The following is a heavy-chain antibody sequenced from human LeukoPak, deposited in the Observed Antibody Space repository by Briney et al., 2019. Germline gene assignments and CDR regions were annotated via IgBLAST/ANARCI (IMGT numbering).Heavy chain of an antibody. Sequence: ASVKVSCKASGYTFTNFAINWVRQAPGQGLEWMGWINTNTGNPTYAQGFTGRFVFSLDTSVSTAYLQISSLKAEDTAVYYCARGRYGYSYGPDDFDYWGQGTLVTVSS. J-gene: IGHJ4*02. CDR3: ARGRYGYSYGPDDFDY. D-gene: IGHD5-18*01. CDR1: GYTFTNFA. V-gene: IGHV7-4-1*02. CDR2: INTNTGNP.